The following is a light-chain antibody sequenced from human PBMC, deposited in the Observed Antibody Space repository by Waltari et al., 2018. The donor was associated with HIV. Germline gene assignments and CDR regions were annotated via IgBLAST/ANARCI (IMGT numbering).Light chain of an antibody. V-gene: IGKV1-27*01. Sequence: DIQMTQSPSSLSASVGDRVTISYRASQGISIHLAWYQQKAGKVPQLLIYTASTLHSGVPSRFSGSGSGTDFTLTISSLQPEDVATYFCQKYDTAPLTFGGGTKVEIK. J-gene: IGKJ4*01. CDR2: TAS. CDR1: QGISIH. CDR3: QKYDTAPLT.